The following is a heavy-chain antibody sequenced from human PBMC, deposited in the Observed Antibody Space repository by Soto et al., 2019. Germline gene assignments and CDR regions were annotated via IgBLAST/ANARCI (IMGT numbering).Heavy chain of an antibody. Sequence: QVQLQESGPGLVKPSGTLSLTCAVSGVSISSNNWWSWVRQPPGKGLDWIGEMYHTGSTNYNPSLKSRVTISVDKSKNQFSLKLSSVTAADTAVYYCARSSRYAYDSSEGNFAYWGQGTLVTVSS. D-gene: IGHD3-22*01. CDR3: ARSSRYAYDSSEGNFAY. CDR2: MYHTGST. V-gene: IGHV4-4*02. J-gene: IGHJ4*02. CDR1: GVSISSNNW.